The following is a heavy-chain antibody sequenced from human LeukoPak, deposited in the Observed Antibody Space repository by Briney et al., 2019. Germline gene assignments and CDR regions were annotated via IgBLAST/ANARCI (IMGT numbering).Heavy chain of an antibody. Sequence: ASVKVSCKASAYTFTNHYIHWVRQAPGQGREWMRIINPSGGSTGFAQKFQGRVTMTRDTSTSTAYMELSSLRSEDTAVYYCARDRGTTKGTPYYYGLDVWGQGTTVTVSS. CDR3: ARDRGTTKGTPYYYGLDV. CDR1: AYTFTNHY. J-gene: IGHJ6*02. CDR2: INPSGGST. D-gene: IGHD1-7*01. V-gene: IGHV1-46*01.